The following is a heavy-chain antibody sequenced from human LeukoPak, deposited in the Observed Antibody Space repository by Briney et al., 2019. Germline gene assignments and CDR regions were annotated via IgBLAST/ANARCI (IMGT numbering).Heavy chain of an antibody. CDR3: ARLRAAMVTYFDY. Sequence: TSETLSLTCTVSGGSISSGDCYWSWIRQPPGKGLEWIGYIYYSGSTNYNPSLKSRVTISVDTSKNQFSLKLSSVTAADTAVYYCARLRAAMVTYFDYWGQGTLVTVSS. J-gene: IGHJ4*02. CDR1: GGSISSGDCY. CDR2: IYYSGST. V-gene: IGHV4-30-4*01. D-gene: IGHD5-18*01.